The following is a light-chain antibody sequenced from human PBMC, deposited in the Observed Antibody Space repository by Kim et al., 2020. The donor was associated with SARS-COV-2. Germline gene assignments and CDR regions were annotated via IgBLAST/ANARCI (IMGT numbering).Light chain of an antibody. CDR1: QRFGRSY. CDR2: GSS. V-gene: IGKV3D-7*01. CDR3: QQEYNLPWR. J-gene: IGKJ1*01. Sequence: PGERVTLSCRASQRFGRSYLTWARHKPGPAPRLLSYGSSTRGTGIPARFSGSGSGTDFTLNSSSLQPEDFAVYYCQQEYNLPWRFGQGTKVDIK.